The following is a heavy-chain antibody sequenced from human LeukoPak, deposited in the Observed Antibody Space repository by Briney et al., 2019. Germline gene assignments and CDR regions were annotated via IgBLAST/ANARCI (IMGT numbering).Heavy chain of an antibody. CDR2: IIPIFGTA. J-gene: IGHJ3*02. CDR1: GGTFSGYA. V-gene: IGHV1-69*05. D-gene: IGHD3-16*01. Sequence: SVKVSCKASGGTFSGYAISWVRQAPGQGLEWMGGIIPIFGTANYAQKFQGRVTITTDESTSTAYMELSSLRSEDTAVYYCARDLGVGIPVDASDIWGQGTMVTVSS. CDR3: ARDLGVGIPVDASDI.